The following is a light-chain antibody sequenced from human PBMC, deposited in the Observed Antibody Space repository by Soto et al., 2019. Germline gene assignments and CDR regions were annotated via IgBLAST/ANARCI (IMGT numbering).Light chain of an antibody. Sequence: EIVMPQSPATLSVAPGGRATLSCRASQSVNIYLAWYQQKPGQAPRLLIFGASYRATGIPARFSGSGSGTEFNLTISSLQSEDFAVYFCQQYDDWLRLTFGGGTKVDI. CDR2: GAS. J-gene: IGKJ4*01. CDR3: QQYDDWLRLT. CDR1: QSVNIY. V-gene: IGKV3D-15*01.